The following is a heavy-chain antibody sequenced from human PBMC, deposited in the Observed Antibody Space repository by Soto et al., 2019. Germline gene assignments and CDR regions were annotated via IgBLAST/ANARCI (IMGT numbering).Heavy chain of an antibody. CDR2: TIPLFSTS. D-gene: IGHD3-10*01. Sequence: QEQLVQSGPEVKKPGSSVTVSCKASAGTFNNYAICWVRQAPGQGLEWMGGTIPLFSTSSYAQRFQCRVTITADKSTSTVYMEMSNLKSEDTALYYCARAAGRPYYFYGMDVWGQGTMVTVSS. V-gene: IGHV1-69*06. CDR3: ARAAGRPYYFYGMDV. J-gene: IGHJ6*02. CDR1: AGTFNNYA.